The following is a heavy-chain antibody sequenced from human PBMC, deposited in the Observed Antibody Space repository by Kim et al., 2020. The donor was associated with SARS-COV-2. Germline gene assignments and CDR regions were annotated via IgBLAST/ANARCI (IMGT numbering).Heavy chain of an antibody. J-gene: IGHJ4*02. V-gene: IGHV3-30-3*01. D-gene: IGHD3-9*01. CDR2: ISYDGSNK. CDR1: GFTFSSYA. CDR3: AREGRLWYYVILSGYSLNRAYDLDY. Sequence: GGSLRLSCAASGFTFSSYAMHWVRQAPGKGLEWVAVISYDGSNKYYADSVKGRFTISRDNSKNTLYLQMNSLRAEDTAVYYCAREGRLWYYVILSGYSLNRAYDLDYWGQGTLVTVSS.